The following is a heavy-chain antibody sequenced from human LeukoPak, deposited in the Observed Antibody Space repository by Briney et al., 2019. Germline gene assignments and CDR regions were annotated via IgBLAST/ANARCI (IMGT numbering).Heavy chain of an antibody. J-gene: IGHJ4*02. CDR1: GYTVSSYG. V-gene: IGHV1-18*01. CDR2: ISAYNGNT. Sequence: ASVKVSCKASGYTVSSYGISWVRQAPGQALAWIGWISAYNGNTHYAQKLQCRVTMTTYTSTSTAYMELRSLRSDDTAVYCCARGGKWAPDYWGQGTLVTVSS. CDR3: ARGGKWAPDY. D-gene: IGHD1-26*01.